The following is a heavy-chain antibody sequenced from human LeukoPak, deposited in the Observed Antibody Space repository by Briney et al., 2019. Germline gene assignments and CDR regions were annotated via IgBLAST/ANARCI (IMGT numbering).Heavy chain of an antibody. Sequence: GGSLRLSCAASGFTSNTHSMNWVRQAPGKGLEWVSYISYISSSSSIIYYADSVKGRFTISRDSAKNSLYLQMNSLRAEDTAVYYCARDLNAFDIWGQGTMVTVSS. CDR2: ISSSSSII. CDR3: ARDLNAFDI. V-gene: IGHV3-48*01. CDR1: GFTSNTHS. J-gene: IGHJ3*02.